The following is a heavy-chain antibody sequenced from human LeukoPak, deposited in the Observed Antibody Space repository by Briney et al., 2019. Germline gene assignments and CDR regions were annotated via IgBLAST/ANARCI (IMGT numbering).Heavy chain of an antibody. Sequence: GESLKISCKGSGYSFTSYWIGWVRQMPGKGLEWMGIIYPGDSDTRYSPSFQGQVTISADKSISTAYLQWSSLKASDTAMYYCARQSRYFGGERDFDYWGQGTLVTVFS. CDR1: GYSFTSYW. V-gene: IGHV5-51*01. CDR3: ARQSRYFGGERDFDY. D-gene: IGHD3-9*01. J-gene: IGHJ4*02. CDR2: IYPGDSDT.